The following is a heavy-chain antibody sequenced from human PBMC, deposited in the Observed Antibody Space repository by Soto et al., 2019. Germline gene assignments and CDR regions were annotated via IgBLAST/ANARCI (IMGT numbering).Heavy chain of an antibody. CDR3: ATGRVYFGSEY. Sequence: QVKLQESGPGLVKPLETLSLTCTVPGGSITSYYWSWVRQPPGKGLEWIGYIYYNENINCNPSLKSRLTISLDTSKNQFSLRLSSVTAADTAVYYCATGRVYFGSEYWGQGTLVTVSS. CDR2: IYYNENI. J-gene: IGHJ4*02. D-gene: IGHD3-10*01. V-gene: IGHV4-59*01. CDR1: GGSITSYY.